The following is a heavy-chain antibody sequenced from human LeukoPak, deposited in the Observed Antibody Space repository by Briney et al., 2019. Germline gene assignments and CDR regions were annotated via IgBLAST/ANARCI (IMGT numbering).Heavy chain of an antibody. V-gene: IGHV4-4*07. CDR1: GDSISSYY. J-gene: IGHJ4*02. D-gene: IGHD3-16*01. CDR2: IYTSGST. Sequence: PSETLSLTCTVSGDSISSYYCSWIRQPAGKGLEWIGRIYTSGSTNYNPSLKSRVTMSVDTSKNQFSLKLSSVTAADTAVYYCARDYTAKEEYFDYWGQGTLVTVSS. CDR3: ARDYTAKEEYFDY.